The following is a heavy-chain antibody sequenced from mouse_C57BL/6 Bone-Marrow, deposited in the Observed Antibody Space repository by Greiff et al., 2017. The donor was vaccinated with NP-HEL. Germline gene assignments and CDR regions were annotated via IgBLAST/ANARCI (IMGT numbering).Heavy chain of an antibody. D-gene: IGHD1-1*01. J-gene: IGHJ4*01. CDR1: GFSFHTYA. CDR2: IRSKSNNYAT. Sequence: EVQGVESGGGLVQPKGSLKLSCAASGFSFHTYAMNWVRPAPGKGLEWVARIRSKSNNYATYYADSVKDRFTISRDDSESMLYLQMNNLKTGDTAMYYCVRLVARDAMDYWGQGTSVTVSS. V-gene: IGHV10-1*01. CDR3: VRLVARDAMDY.